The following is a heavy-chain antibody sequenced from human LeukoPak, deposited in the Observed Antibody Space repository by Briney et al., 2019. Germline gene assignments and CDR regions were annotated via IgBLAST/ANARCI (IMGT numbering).Heavy chain of an antibody. Sequence: GGSLRLSCGASGFTLSRYTINLVRQAPGKGLEWVSSISSSRSYTYYADSVKGRFTISRDNAKNSLYLQMHSLRAEDTAVYYCATNTLGAPDYWGQGTLVTVSS. CDR3: ATNTLGAPDY. D-gene: IGHD1-26*01. J-gene: IGHJ4*02. CDR2: ISSSRSYT. V-gene: IGHV3-21*01. CDR1: GFTLSRYT.